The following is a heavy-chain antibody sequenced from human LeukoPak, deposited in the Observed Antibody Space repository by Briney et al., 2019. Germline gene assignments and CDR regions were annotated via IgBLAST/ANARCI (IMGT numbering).Heavy chain of an antibody. Sequence: ASVKVSCKASGYTFTSYYMHWVRQAPGQGLEWMGIINPSGGSTSYAQKFQGRVTMTRDTSTSTVYMELSSLRSEDTAVDYCVSATRGSGRSYSFDYWGQGTLVTVSS. CDR2: INPSGGST. CDR3: VSATRGSGRSYSFDY. D-gene: IGHD3-10*01. V-gene: IGHV1-46*01. J-gene: IGHJ4*02. CDR1: GYTFTSYY.